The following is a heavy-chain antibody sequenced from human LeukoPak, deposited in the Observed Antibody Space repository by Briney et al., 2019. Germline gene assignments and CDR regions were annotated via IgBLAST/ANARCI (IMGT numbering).Heavy chain of an antibody. Sequence: QPGGSLRLSCAASGFTFSSYSMNWVRQAPGKGLEWVSYISSTGSVIYYADSVRSRFTISRDNAKNSLYLQMNSLRAEDTAVYYCARELSLSHWGQGTLVTVSS. CDR1: GFTFSSYS. J-gene: IGHJ4*02. CDR3: ARELSLSH. D-gene: IGHD2/OR15-2a*01. V-gene: IGHV3-48*01. CDR2: ISSTGSVI.